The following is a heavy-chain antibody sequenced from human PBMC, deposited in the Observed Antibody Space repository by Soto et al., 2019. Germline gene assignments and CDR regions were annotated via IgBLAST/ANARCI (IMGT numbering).Heavy chain of an antibody. CDR3: ARGSSSLYYYGMDV. D-gene: IGHD6-6*01. J-gene: IGHJ6*02. Sequence: ETLSLTCTVSGGSISSYYWSWIRQPPGKGLEWIGYIYYSGSTNYNPSLKSRVTISVDTSKNQFSLKLSSVTAADTAVYYCARGSSSLYYYGMDVWGQGTTVTVSS. CDR1: GGSISSYY. V-gene: IGHV4-59*01. CDR2: IYYSGST.